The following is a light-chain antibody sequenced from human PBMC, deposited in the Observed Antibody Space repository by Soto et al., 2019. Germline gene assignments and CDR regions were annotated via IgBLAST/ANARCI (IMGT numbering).Light chain of an antibody. J-gene: IGKJ1*01. Sequence: EIVLTQSPGTLSLSPGERATLCCRASQSVSSSYLAWYQQKPGQAPRLLIYGASSRATGIPDRFSGSGSGTEFTLTISSLQSEDFAVYYCQQYNNWWTFGQGTKVDIK. CDR2: GAS. V-gene: IGKV3-20*01. CDR3: QQYNNWWT. CDR1: QSVSSSY.